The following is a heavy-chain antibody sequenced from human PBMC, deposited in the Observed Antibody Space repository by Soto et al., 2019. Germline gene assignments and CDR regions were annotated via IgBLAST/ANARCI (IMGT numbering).Heavy chain of an antibody. Sequence: ASVKVSCKASGYTFTCYYMHWVRQAPGQGLEWMGWINPNSGGTNYAQKFQGRVTMTRDTSISTAYMELSRLRSDDTAVYYCARDRVTGTVNWFDPWGQGTLVTVSS. CDR1: GYTFTCYY. CDR2: INPNSGGT. CDR3: ARDRVTGTVNWFDP. J-gene: IGHJ5*02. V-gene: IGHV1-2*02. D-gene: IGHD1-7*01.